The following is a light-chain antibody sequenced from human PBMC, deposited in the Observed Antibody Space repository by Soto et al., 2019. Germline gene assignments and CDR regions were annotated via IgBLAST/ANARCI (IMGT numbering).Light chain of an antibody. J-gene: IGLJ1*01. Sequence: QSVLTQPASVSGSPGQSITISCTGTSSDVGNYNLVSWYQQYPGKAPKLMIYEVSKRPSGVSNRFSGSKSGNTASLTIPGLQAEDEADYYCCSYAGSSTFYVFGTGTKVTVL. V-gene: IGLV2-23*02. CDR1: SSDVGNYNL. CDR2: EVS. CDR3: CSYAGSSTFYV.